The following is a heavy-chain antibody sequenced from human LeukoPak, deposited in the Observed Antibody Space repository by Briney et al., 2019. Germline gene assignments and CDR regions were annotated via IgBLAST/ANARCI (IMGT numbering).Heavy chain of an antibody. CDR3: ARRMYSSRQGAFDI. Sequence: PSETLSLTCTVSGGSISSYYWSWIRQPPGKGLEWIGYIYYSGSTNYNPSLKSRVTISVDTSKNQFSLKLSSVTAADTAVYYCARRMYSSRQGAFDIWGQGTMVTVSS. CDR1: GGSISSYY. J-gene: IGHJ3*02. D-gene: IGHD6-13*01. CDR2: IYYSGST. V-gene: IGHV4-59*01.